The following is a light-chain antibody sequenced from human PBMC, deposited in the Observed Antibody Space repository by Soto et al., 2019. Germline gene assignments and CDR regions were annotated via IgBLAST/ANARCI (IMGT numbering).Light chain of an antibody. V-gene: IGKV2-30*01. Sequence: DVVMTQSPLSLSVTLGQSASISCRSSRSLVYSDGNTHLSWFQQRPGRSPRRLIYKVSNRDSGVPDRISGSGSGTHFTLKISGVEAEDATIYFCMQGTYWPPWTFGQGTKVEVK. CDR3: MQGTYWPPWT. CDR2: KVS. J-gene: IGKJ1*01. CDR1: RSLVYSDGNTH.